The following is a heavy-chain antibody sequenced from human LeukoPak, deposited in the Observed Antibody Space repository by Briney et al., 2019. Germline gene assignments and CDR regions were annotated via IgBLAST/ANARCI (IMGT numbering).Heavy chain of an antibody. D-gene: IGHD6-19*01. V-gene: IGHV4-61*01. CDR3: ARDPSAGYSSGWYDY. Sequence: SETLSLTCTVSGGSVSSGSYYWSWIRQPPGKGLAWIGYIYYSGSTNYNPSLKSRVTISVDTSKNQFSLKLSSVTAADTAVYYCARDPSAGYSSGWYDYWGQGTLVTVSS. CDR1: GGSVSSGSYY. CDR2: IYYSGST. J-gene: IGHJ4*02.